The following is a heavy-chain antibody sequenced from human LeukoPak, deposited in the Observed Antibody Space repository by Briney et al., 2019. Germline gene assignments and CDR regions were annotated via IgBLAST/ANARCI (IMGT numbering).Heavy chain of an antibody. CDR2: IYSGGTT. CDR1: GFTVTSNY. CDR3: ASKLTSGY. J-gene: IGHJ4*02. V-gene: IGHV3-66*01. D-gene: IGHD4-17*01. Sequence: GGSLRLSCVVSGFTVTSNYMSWVRPAPGKGLEWVSVIYSGGTTNYADSVKGRFTVYRDNSKNTLHLQMNTLRAEDTAVYYCASKLTSGYWGQGTLVNVSS.